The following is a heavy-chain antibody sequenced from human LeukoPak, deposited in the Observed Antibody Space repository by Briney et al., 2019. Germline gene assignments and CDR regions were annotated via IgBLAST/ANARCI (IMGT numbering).Heavy chain of an antibody. J-gene: IGHJ4*02. CDR2: FDPEDGEK. Sequence: VASVKVSCKVSGYTLIALSIHWVRQAPGRGLEWMGGFDPEDGEKIYAQKLQGRVTMTTDTSTSTAYMELRSLRSDDTAVYYCARDLKYCSGGSCRRYYFDYWGQGTLVTVSS. CDR1: GYTLIALS. V-gene: IGHV1-24*01. CDR3: ARDLKYCSGGSCRRYYFDY. D-gene: IGHD2-15*01.